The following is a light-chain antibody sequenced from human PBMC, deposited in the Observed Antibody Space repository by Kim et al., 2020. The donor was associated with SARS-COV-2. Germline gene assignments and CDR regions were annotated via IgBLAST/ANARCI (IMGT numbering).Light chain of an antibody. CDR2: EDS. V-gene: IGLV6-57*02. Sequence: GKTITSSCTGSSGSSARNDVQWYQQRPGSAPTTVIYEDSKRPSGVPDRFSGSIDTASNSASLTISGLKTEDEADYYCQSYDNGNQVFGGGTKVTVL. CDR3: QSYDNGNQV. J-gene: IGLJ3*02. CDR1: SGSSARND.